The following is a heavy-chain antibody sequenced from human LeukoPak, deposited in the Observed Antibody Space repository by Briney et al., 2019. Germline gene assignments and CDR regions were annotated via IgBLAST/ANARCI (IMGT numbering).Heavy chain of an antibody. CDR2: IKQDGSEK. D-gene: IGHD4-17*01. J-gene: IGHJ4*02. CDR3: ARVVDYGDYPDY. CDR1: GFTFISYW. V-gene: IGHV3-7*01. Sequence: GGSLRLSCAASGFTFISYWMSWVRQAPGKGLEWVANIKQDGSEKYYVDSVKGRFTISRDNAKNSLYLQMNSLRAEDTAVYYCARVVDYGDYPDYWGQGTLVTVSS.